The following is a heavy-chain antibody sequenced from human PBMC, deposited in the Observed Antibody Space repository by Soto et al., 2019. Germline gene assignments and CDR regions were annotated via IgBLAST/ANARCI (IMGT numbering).Heavy chain of an antibody. J-gene: IGHJ3*02. Sequence: ASVKVSCKASGYTFTSYGISWVRQAPGQGLEWMGWISAYNGNTNYAQKLQGRVTMTTDTSTSTAYMELRSLRSDDTAVYHCARDVYSSSWADAFDIWGQGTMVTVSS. V-gene: IGHV1-18*04. CDR1: GYTFTSYG. CDR2: ISAYNGNT. D-gene: IGHD6-13*01. CDR3: ARDVYSSSWADAFDI.